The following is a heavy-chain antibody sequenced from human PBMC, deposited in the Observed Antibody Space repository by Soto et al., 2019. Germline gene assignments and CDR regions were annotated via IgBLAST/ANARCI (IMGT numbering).Heavy chain of an antibody. J-gene: IGHJ4*02. CDR2: INTDGTTT. Sequence: GGSLRLSCAASGFTLSSYWMHWVRQDPRKGLVWVSRINTDGTTTNYADSVKGRFTISRDSAKNTVSLQMNSLRPEDTAVYYCARGLYGDPVGFDNWGQGSPVTVSS. CDR1: GFTLSSYW. V-gene: IGHV3-74*01. D-gene: IGHD4-17*01. CDR3: ARGLYGDPVGFDN.